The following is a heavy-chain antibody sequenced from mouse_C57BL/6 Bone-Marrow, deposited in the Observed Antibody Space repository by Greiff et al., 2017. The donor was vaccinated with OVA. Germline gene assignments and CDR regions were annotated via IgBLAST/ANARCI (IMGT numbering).Heavy chain of an antibody. V-gene: IGHV1-69*01. J-gene: IGHJ4*01. CDR3: ARGGITTVVYYAMDY. CDR2: IDPSDSYT. CDR1: GYTFTSYW. D-gene: IGHD1-1*01. Sequence: QVQLQQPGAELVMPGASVKLSSKASGYTFTSYWMHWVKQRPGQGLEWIGEIDPSDSYTNYNQKFKGKSTLTVDKSSSTAYMQLNSLTSEDSAVYYCARGGITTVVYYAMDYWGQGTSVTVSS.